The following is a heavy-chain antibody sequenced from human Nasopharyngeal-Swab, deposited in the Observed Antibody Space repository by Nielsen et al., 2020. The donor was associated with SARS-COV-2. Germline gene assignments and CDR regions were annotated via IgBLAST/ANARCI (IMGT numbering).Heavy chain of an antibody. CDR2: VSSDGSNA. Sequence: GESLKISCAASGFSFSNYGMQWVRQAPGKGLEWVGVVSSDGSNAWYADSLKGRFALSRDNSKNTVDLQMNSLRAEDTAVYYCAKEEGFGYYDSSGYHFDYWGQGTLVTVSS. D-gene: IGHD3-22*01. V-gene: IGHV3-30*18. CDR3: AKEEGFGYYDSSGYHFDY. J-gene: IGHJ4*02. CDR1: GFSFSNYG.